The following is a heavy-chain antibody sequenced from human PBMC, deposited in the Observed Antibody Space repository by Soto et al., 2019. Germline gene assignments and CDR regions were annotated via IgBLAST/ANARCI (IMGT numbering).Heavy chain of an antibody. V-gene: IGHV3-15*07. D-gene: IGHD2-15*01. J-gene: IGHJ6*02. CDR3: TTDFVRYCSGGSCYFYYDGMDV. Sequence: EVQLVESGGGLVKPGGSLRLSCAASGFTFSNAWMNWVRQAPGKGLEWVGRIKSKTDGGTTDYAAPVKGRFTISRDDSKNTLYLQMNSLKTEDTAVYYCTTDFVRYCSGGSCYFYYDGMDVWGQGTTVTVSS. CDR1: GFTFSNAW. CDR2: IKSKTDGGTT.